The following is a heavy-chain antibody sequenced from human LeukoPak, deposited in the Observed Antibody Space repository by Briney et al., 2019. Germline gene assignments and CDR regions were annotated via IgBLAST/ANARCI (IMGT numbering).Heavy chain of an antibody. V-gene: IGHV5-51*01. J-gene: IGHJ4*02. CDR3: ASIAAAGSYYFDY. CDR2: IYPGDSDT. D-gene: IGHD6-13*01. CDR1: GYSFTSYW. Sequence: GESLKISCKGSGYSFTSYWIGWVRQMPGKGLEWMGIIYPGDSDTRYSPSFRGQVTISADKSISTAYLQWSSLKASDTAMYYCASIAAAGSYYFDYWGQGTLVTVSS.